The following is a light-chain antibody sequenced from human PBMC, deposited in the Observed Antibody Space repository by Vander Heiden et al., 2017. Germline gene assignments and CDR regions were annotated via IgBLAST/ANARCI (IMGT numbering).Light chain of an antibody. CDR1: QSVSSN. CDR2: GAS. CDR3: QQYKNWPRT. J-gene: IGKJ1*01. V-gene: IGKV3-15*01. Sequence: EIVMTQSPATLSVSPGERATLSCRASQSVSSNLAWYQQQPGQAPGLLIYGASTRATGIPARFSGSGSGTEYTLTSSRLQSEDFAVYYCQQYKNWPRTFGQGTKVESK.